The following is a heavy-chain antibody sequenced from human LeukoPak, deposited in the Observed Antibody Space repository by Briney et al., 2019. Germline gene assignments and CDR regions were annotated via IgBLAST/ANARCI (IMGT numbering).Heavy chain of an antibody. Sequence: PGGSLRLSCAASGFIFSGYGMHWVRQAPGKGLEWVSYISSSGSTIYYADSVKGRFTISRDNAKNSLYLQMNSLRAKDTAVYYCARDLSVAARGGIWGQGTMVTVSS. J-gene: IGHJ3*02. V-gene: IGHV3-48*04. CDR1: GFIFSGYG. D-gene: IGHD6-6*01. CDR2: ISSSGSTI. CDR3: ARDLSVAARGGI.